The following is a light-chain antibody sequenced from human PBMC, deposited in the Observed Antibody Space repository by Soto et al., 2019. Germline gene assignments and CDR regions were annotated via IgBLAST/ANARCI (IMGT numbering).Light chain of an antibody. CDR3: SSYTSSNTYV. V-gene: IGLV2-14*03. J-gene: IGLJ1*01. CDR1: ISYVSGYNF. Sequence: QSALTQPASVSGSPGQSITISCPGTISYVSGYNFVSWYQQYPGEAPKLMIYDVSNRPSGVSNRFSGSKSGNTASLTISGLQAEDEADYYCSSYTSSNTYVFGTGTKVTVL. CDR2: DVS.